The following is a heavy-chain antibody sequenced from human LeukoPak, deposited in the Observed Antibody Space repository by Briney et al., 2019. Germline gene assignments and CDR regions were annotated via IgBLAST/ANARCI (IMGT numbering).Heavy chain of an antibody. J-gene: IGHJ4*02. CDR2: IIGSGGIT. Sequence: GGSLRLSCAASGFTFSSYAMNWVRQAPGKGLEWISGIIGSGGITYYADSVKGRFTISRDNSKNTLYLQIYSLRAGDTAVYYCAKDDALIRFNDWGQGTLVTVSS. CDR3: AKDDALIRFND. V-gene: IGHV3-23*01. CDR1: GFTFSSYA. D-gene: IGHD3-3*01.